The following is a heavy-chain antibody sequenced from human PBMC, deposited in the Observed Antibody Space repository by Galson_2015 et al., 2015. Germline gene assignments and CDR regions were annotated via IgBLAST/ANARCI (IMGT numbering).Heavy chain of an antibody. CDR1: GYSFATHW. J-gene: IGHJ4*02. Sequence: QSGAEVIKSGEFLKISCKGSGYSFATHWIAWVRQMPGKGLEWMGVTYPGDSDTRYSPSFQGQVTISVDKSISTAYLQWSSLKASDTAMYYCARAFYGSGSHYGDYWGQGTLVTVSS. D-gene: IGHD3-10*01. CDR2: TYPGDSDT. V-gene: IGHV5-51*01. CDR3: ARAFYGSGSHYGDY.